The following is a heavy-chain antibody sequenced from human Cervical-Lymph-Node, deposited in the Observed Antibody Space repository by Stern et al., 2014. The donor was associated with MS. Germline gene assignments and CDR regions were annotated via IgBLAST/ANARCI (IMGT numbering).Heavy chain of an antibody. CDR2: ISHDGSDK. J-gene: IGHJ4*02. CDR3: AKGEMVTAISFLSHY. V-gene: IGHV3-30*18. Sequence: VQLVESGAGVVQPGRSLRLSCAASGFTFSSYGMHWVRQAPGQGLEWVALISHDGSDKDYAKPVQGQFTLTSTKSKNKQDLQLNSMRAEDTAVYYCAKGEMVTAISFLSHYWGQGTQVTVSS. CDR1: GFTFSSYG. D-gene: IGHD2-21*02.